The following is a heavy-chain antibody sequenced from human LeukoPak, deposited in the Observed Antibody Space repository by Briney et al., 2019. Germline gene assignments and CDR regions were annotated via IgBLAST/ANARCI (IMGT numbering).Heavy chain of an antibody. CDR2: IKQDGSEK. CDR1: GFTFSSYS. D-gene: IGHD6-13*01. CDR3: ARARV. Sequence: PGGSLRLSCAASGFTFSSYSMNWVRQAPGKGLEWVANIKQDGSEKYYVDSVKGRFTISRDNAKNSLYLQMNSPRAEDTAVYYCARARVWGQGTLVTVSS. J-gene: IGHJ4*02. V-gene: IGHV3-7*01.